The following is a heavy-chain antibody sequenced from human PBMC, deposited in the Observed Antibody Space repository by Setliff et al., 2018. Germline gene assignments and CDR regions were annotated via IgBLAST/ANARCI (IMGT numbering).Heavy chain of an antibody. V-gene: IGHV3-48*01. D-gene: IGHD3-10*02. Sequence: PGGSLRLSCAASGFTFNTYLMNWVRQAPGKVLEWVSHIRDTGTTVHYADSVKGRFTITRDNAKNSLYLQMNSLRAEDTAVYYCVRDDVRGYYMEVWGKGTTVTVSS. CDR1: GFTFNTYL. J-gene: IGHJ6*03. CDR3: VRDDVRGYYMEV. CDR2: IRDTGTTV.